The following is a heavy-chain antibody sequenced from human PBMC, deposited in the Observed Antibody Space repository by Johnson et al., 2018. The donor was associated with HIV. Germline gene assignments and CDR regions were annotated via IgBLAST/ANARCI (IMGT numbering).Heavy chain of an antibody. CDR2: ISCNSGSI. J-gene: IGHJ3*02. CDR1: GFTFDDYA. V-gene: IGHV3-9*01. CDR3: AKAATTVVTLEGDAFDI. D-gene: IGHD4-23*01. Sequence: VQLVESGGGLVQPGGSLRLSCAASGFTFDDYAMHWVRQAPGKGLEWVSGISCNSGSIGYADSVKGRFTISRDNAKNSLYLQMNSLRAEDTALYYCAKAATTVVTLEGDAFDIWGQGTMVTVSS.